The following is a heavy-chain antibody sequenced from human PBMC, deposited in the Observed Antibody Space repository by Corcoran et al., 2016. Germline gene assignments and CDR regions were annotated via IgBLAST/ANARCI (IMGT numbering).Heavy chain of an antibody. Sequence: QVQLQQWGAGLLKPSETLSLTCAVYGGSFSGYYWSWIRQPPGKGLEWIGEINHSGSTNYNPSLKSRVTISVDTSKNRFSLKLSVVTAGDTAVYYCARGHVVVVPAAISSHWFDPWGQGTLVTVSS. V-gene: IGHV4-34*01. CDR1: GGSFSGYY. D-gene: IGHD2-2*01. J-gene: IGHJ5*02. CDR3: ARGHVVVVPAAISSHWFDP. CDR2: INHSGST.